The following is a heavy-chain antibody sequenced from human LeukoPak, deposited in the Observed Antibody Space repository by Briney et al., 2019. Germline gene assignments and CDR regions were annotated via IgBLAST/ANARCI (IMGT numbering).Heavy chain of an antibody. Sequence: SETLSLTCTVSGGSFTVYYWTWIRQPPGKGLEWIGEINHSGSTNYNPSLKSRVTISVDTSKNQFSLKLSSVTAADTAVYYCARSHRITMVRGARSAFDPWGQGTLVTVSS. CDR3: ARSHRITMVRGARSAFDP. J-gene: IGHJ5*02. V-gene: IGHV4-34*01. CDR2: INHSGST. D-gene: IGHD3-10*01. CDR1: GGSFTVYY.